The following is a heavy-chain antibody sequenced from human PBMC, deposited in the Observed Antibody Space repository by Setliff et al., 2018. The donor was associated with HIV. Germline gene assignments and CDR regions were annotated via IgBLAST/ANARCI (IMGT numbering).Heavy chain of an antibody. CDR2: IYPGDSDT. CDR3: ARRLYSSEAFDP. J-gene: IGHJ5*02. CDR1: GYRFTDYW. D-gene: IGHD6-25*01. V-gene: IGHV5-51*01. Sequence: GESLKISCRGSGYRFTDYWIGWVRQMPGKGLEWMGVIYPGDSDTRYNPSFQGQDAISADKSTSTAYLQWSSLKASDTAMYYCARRLYSSEAFDPWGQGTLVTVSS.